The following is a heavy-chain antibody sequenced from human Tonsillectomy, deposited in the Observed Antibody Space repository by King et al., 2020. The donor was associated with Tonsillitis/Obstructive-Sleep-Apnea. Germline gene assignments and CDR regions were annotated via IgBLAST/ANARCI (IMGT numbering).Heavy chain of an antibody. CDR1: GFTFSTYA. Sequence: VQLVESGGGLVQPGGSLRLSCAASGFTFSTYAMSWVRQAPGKGLEWVSAISGSGGSTYYADSVKCRFTISRDNSKNTLYLQINSLRAEDTAVYYCAKRISSSSRKPFDLWGRGTLVTVSS. J-gene: IGHJ2*01. V-gene: IGHV3-23*04. CDR3: AKRISSSSRKPFDL. D-gene: IGHD2-2*01. CDR2: ISGSGGST.